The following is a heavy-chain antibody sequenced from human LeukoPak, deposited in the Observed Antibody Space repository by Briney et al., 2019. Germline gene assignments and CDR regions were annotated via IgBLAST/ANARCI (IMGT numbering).Heavy chain of an antibody. CDR1: GGSISGYY. CDR3: ARGEHEGTAGIPYWFDP. CDR2: IYSSWNT. V-gene: IGHV4-59*01. Sequence: SETLSLTCTISGGSISGYYWSWIRQPPGKGLEWIGHIYSSWNTNYNPSLKSRLTISIDTSKNQFSLKLSSVTAADTAVYYCARGEHEGTAGIPYWFDPWGQGTLVAVSS. D-gene: IGHD6-13*01. J-gene: IGHJ5*02.